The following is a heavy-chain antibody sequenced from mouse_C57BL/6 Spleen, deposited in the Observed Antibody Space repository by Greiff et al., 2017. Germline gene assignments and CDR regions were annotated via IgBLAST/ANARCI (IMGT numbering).Heavy chain of an antibody. V-gene: IGHV1-82*01. D-gene: IGHD2-4*01. CDR3: ARSRYDYIYAMDD. Sequence: VQLQQSGPELVKPGASVKISCKASGYAFSSSWMNWVKQRPGKGLEWIGRIYPGDGGTNYNGKFKGKATLTADKSSSPAYMQLSSLTSEDSAVYFCARSRYDYIYAMDDWGQGTSVTVSS. CDR2: IYPGDGGT. J-gene: IGHJ4*01. CDR1: GYAFSSSW.